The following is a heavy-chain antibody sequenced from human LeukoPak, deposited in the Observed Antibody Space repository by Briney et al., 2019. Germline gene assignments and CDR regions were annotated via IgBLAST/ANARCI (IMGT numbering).Heavy chain of an antibody. CDR2: VKQNGNEK. CDR3: ARASLNGYDTADY. Sequence: GGSLRLSCAASGFTFSSYAMSWVRQAPGKGLEWVANVKQNGNEKNYVDSVKGRFTISRDNAKSSLFLQMNSLRAEDTAVYYCARASLNGYDTADYWGQGTLVAVSS. J-gene: IGHJ4*02. D-gene: IGHD3-3*01. CDR1: GFTFSSYA. V-gene: IGHV3-7*01.